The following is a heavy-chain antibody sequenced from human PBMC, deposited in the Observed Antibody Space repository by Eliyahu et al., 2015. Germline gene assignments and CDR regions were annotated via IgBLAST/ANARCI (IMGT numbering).Heavy chain of an antibody. CDR2: INAANGDT. V-gene: IGHV1-3*01. J-gene: IGHJ4*02. D-gene: IGHD3-3*01. Sequence: QVQLVQSGXXVXRPGASVKVSCKASGYTFXHXAIHWVRQAPGQRLEWMGGINAANGDTKYSERFQDRVTITWDTSASTAYMDLSRLTSEDTALYYCARQNALWSGYSYWGQGTLVAVSS. CDR1: GYTFXHXA. CDR3: ARQNALWSGYSY.